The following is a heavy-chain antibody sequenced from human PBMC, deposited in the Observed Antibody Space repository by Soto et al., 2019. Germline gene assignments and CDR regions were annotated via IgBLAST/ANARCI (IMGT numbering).Heavy chain of an antibody. CDR1: GFTVSRNY. J-gene: IGHJ4*02. CDR3: ARGGYDFVPGFAPSPMFYFDD. CDR2: IHGGGNT. Sequence: EVQLVESGGGLIQPGGSLRLSCAASGFTVSRNYMSWVRQAPAKGLEWVSVIHGGGNTYYADSVNGRFSISRDNSKNMLYLQLNSLRVEDTGVYYCARGGYDFVPGFAPSPMFYFDDWGQGTLVTVSS. V-gene: IGHV3-53*01. D-gene: IGHD3-9*01.